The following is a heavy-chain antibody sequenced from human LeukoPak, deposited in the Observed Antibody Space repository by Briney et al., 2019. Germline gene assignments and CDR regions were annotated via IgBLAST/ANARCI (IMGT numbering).Heavy chain of an antibody. D-gene: IGHD6-19*01. V-gene: IGHV3-33*01. CDR3: ARDPHSGWHIDY. Sequence: PGGSLRLSCAASGFTFSSYGMHWVRQAPGKGLEWAAVIWYDGSNKYYADSVKGRFTISRDNSKNTLYLQMNSLRAEDTAVYYCARDPHSGWHIDYWGQGTLVTVSS. CDR2: IWYDGSNK. CDR1: GFTFSSYG. J-gene: IGHJ4*02.